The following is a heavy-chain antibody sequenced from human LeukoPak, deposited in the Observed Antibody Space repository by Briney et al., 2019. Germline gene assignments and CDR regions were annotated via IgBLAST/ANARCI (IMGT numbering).Heavy chain of an antibody. J-gene: IGHJ3*01. Sequence: PSDTLSLTCAVSGYSISSSNYWGWIRQPPGKGLEWIGHIYYSGSIYYNPSLKSRVTMSVDTSKNQFSLKLSSVTAVDTAVYYCARKATTGPTKAAFDVWGQGTVVTVSS. V-gene: IGHV4-28*05. CDR1: GYSISSSNY. D-gene: IGHD4-17*01. CDR2: IYYSGSI. CDR3: ARKATTGPTKAAFDV.